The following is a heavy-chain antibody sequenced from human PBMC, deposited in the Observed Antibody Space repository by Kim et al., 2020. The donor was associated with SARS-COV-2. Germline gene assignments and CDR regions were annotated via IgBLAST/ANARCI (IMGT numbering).Heavy chain of an antibody. V-gene: IGHV3-23*01. Sequence: GGDPFATDSLKGRFTISRDNSKRTLYLQRNSLRADDTAIYYCAKGHGDHWGQGTLVTVSS. J-gene: IGHJ4*02. CDR3: AKGHGDH. CDR2: GGDP.